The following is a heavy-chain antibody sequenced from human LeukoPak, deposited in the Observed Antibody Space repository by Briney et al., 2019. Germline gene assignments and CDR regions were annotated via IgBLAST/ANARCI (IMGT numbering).Heavy chain of an antibody. V-gene: IGHV3-20*04. J-gene: IGHJ4*02. Sequence: GGSLRLSCAASRFTFDDYGMSWVRQAPGKGLEWVSGINWNGGSTGYADSVKGRFTISRDNAKNSLYLQMNSLRAEDTALYYCARGYYYDSSGYYYHPHYFDYWGQGTLVTVSS. CDR3: ARGYYYDSSGYYYHPHYFDY. CDR1: RFTFDDYG. D-gene: IGHD3-22*01. CDR2: INWNGGST.